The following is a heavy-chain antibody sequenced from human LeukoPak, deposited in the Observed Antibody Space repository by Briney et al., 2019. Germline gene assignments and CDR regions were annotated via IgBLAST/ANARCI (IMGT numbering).Heavy chain of an antibody. V-gene: IGHV4-4*07. CDR2: IYTSGTT. Sequence: PSETLSLTCTVSGGSISSYYWSWIRQPAGNGLEWIGRIYTSGTTNYNPSLKSRLTMSVDTSKNQFSLKLSSVTAADTAMYYCAMQHSSGYYNWFDPWGQGTLVTVSS. J-gene: IGHJ5*02. CDR1: GGSISSYY. CDR3: AMQHSSGYYNWFDP. D-gene: IGHD3-22*01.